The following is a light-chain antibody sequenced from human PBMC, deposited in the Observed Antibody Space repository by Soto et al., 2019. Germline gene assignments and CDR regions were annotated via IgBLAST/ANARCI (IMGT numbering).Light chain of an antibody. Sequence: QSALTQPPSASGSREQLVAISCTGTRSEVGGYNYVSWYQQHPGKAPKLMIYEVNKRPSGVPDRFSGSKSGNTASLTVSGRQAEDEADYYCSSYAGSTNVFGTGTKVTVL. V-gene: IGLV2-8*01. CDR2: EVN. CDR1: RSEVGGYNY. J-gene: IGLJ1*01. CDR3: SSYAGSTNV.